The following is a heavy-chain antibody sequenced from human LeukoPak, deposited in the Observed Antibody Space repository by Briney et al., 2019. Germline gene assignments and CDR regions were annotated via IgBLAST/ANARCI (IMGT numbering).Heavy chain of an antibody. Sequence: GASVKVSCKASGGTFSSYAISWVRQTPGQGLEWMGGIIPIFGTANYAQKFQGRVTITADESTSTAYMELSSLRSEDTAVYYCAKHDCGDYLLLYWGQGTLVSVSS. V-gene: IGHV1-69*13. CDR3: AKHDCGDYLLLY. J-gene: IGHJ4*02. CDR2: IIPIFGTA. D-gene: IGHD4-17*01. CDR1: GGTFSSYA.